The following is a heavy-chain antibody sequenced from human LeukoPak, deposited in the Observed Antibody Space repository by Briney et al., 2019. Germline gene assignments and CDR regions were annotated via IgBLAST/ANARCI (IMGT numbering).Heavy chain of an antibody. CDR1: GFTFSSYW. D-gene: IGHD6-6*01. CDR2: IYSGGST. J-gene: IGHJ6*02. Sequence: PGGSLRLSCAASGFTFSSYWMHWVRQAPGKGLEWVSVIYSGGSTYYADSVKGRFTISRDNSKNTLYLQMNSLRAEDTAVYYCAREDSSSSLEYYYYGMDVWGQGTTVTVSS. V-gene: IGHV3-53*01. CDR3: AREDSSSSLEYYYYGMDV.